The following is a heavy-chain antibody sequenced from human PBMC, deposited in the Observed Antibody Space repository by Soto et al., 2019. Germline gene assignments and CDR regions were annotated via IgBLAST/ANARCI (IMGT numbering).Heavy chain of an antibody. D-gene: IGHD2-15*01. Sequence: QVQLVQSGAEVKKPGSSVKVSCKASGGTFSSYAISWVRQAPGQGLEWMGGIIPIFGTANYAQKFQGRVXIXAXXSTSTAYMELSSLRCEDTAVYYCARGTPDLGGMDVWGQGTTVTVSS. CDR1: GGTFSSYA. CDR3: ARGTPDLGGMDV. J-gene: IGHJ6*02. V-gene: IGHV1-69*12. CDR2: IIPIFGTA.